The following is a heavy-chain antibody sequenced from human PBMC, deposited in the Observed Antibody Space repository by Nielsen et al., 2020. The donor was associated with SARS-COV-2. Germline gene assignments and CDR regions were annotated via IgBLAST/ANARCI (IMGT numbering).Heavy chain of an antibody. V-gene: IGHV4-34*01. CDR1: GGSFSGYY. CDR2: TNHSGST. J-gene: IGHJ4*02. CDR3: ARPKRAAAGNSYFDY. D-gene: IGHD6-13*01. Sequence: SETLSLTCAVYGGSFSGYYWSWIRQPPGKGLEWIGETNHSGSTNYNPSLKSRVTISVDTSKNQFSLKLSSVTAADTAVYYCARPKRAAAGNSYFDYWGQGTLVTVSS.